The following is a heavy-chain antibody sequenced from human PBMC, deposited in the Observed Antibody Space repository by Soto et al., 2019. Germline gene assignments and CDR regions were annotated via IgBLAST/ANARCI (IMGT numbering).Heavy chain of an antibody. V-gene: IGHV3-23*01. CDR3: AKDNEQLVQLSAFDI. Sequence: GGSLRLSCAASGFTFSSYAMSLVRQAPGKGLEWVSAISGSGGSTYYADSVKGRFTISRDNSKNTLYLQMNSLRAEDTAVYYCAKDNEQLVQLSAFDIWGQGTMVTVSS. D-gene: IGHD6-6*01. CDR1: GFTFSSYA. CDR2: ISGSGGST. J-gene: IGHJ3*02.